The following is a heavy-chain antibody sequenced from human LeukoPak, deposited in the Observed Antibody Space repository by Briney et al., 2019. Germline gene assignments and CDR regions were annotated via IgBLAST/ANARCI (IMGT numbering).Heavy chain of an antibody. CDR3: ARGFSCRLKYFDY. J-gene: IGHJ4*02. CDR1: GYTFTGYY. V-gene: IGHV1-2*02. CDR2: INPNSGGT. Sequence: ASVKVSCKASGYTFTGYYMHWVRQAPGQGLEWMGWINPNSGGTNYAQKFQGRVTMTRDTSISTAYMELSSLRAEDTAVYYSARGFSCRLKYFDYWGQGTLVTVSS. D-gene: IGHD3-10*01.